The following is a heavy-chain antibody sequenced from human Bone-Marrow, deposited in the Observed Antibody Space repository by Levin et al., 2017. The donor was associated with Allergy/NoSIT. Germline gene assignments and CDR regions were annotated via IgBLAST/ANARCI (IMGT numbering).Heavy chain of an antibody. CDR1: GFSIKTGSY. CDR2: VYQSGES. J-gene: IGHJ4*02. CDR3: AKGADKFES. V-gene: IGHV4-38-2*02. D-gene: IGHD3-16*01. Sequence: PSETLSLTCTVSGFSIKTGSYWAWLRQAPGKGLEWIGNVYQSGESHYNPSLKSRVRITVDTAKNRFFLNMTSLTAADTGVYYCAKGADKFESWGLGTPVTVSS.